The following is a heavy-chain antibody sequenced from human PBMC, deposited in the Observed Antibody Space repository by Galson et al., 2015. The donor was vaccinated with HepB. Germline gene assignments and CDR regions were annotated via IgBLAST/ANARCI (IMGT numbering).Heavy chain of an antibody. CDR3: ERVEQQVVPTGWFDP. D-gene: IGHD6-13*01. J-gene: IGHJ5*02. V-gene: IGHV6-1*01. Sequence: CAISGDSVSSNSAAWNWIRQSPSRGLEWLGRTYYRSQWYTDYAISVQGRITINPDTSRNQFSLQLNSVTPYDTAVYYCERVEQQVVPTGWFDPWGQGTLVTVSS. CDR2: TYYRSQWYT. CDR1: GDSVSSNSAA.